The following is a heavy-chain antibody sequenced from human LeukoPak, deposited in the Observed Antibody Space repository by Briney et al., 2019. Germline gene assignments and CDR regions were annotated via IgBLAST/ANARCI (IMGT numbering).Heavy chain of an antibody. CDR3: TKGGGVHSHSD. J-gene: IGHJ4*02. D-gene: IGHD3-10*01. V-gene: IGHV3-23*01. CDR1: GFTFSSYA. Sequence: GGSLRLSCAASGFTFSSYAMSWVRQAPGKGLEWVSAISGSGGSTYYADFVKGRFTISRDNSKNTLYLQMNSLRAEDTAVYYCTKGGGVHSHSDWGQGTLVTVSS. CDR2: ISGSGGST.